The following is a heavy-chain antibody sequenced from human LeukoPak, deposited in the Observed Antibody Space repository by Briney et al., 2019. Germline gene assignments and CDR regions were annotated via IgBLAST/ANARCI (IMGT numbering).Heavy chain of an antibody. CDR3: ARYGPAAKYYYYGMDV. D-gene: IGHD2-2*01. CDR2: IWYDGSNK. CDR1: GFTFSSYG. V-gene: IGHV3-33*01. J-gene: IGHJ6*02. Sequence: GGSLRLSCAASGFTFSSYGMHWVRQAPGKGLEWVAVIWYDGSNKYYADSVKGRFTISRDNSKNTLYLQMNSLRAEDTAVYYCARYGPAAKYYYYGMDVWGQGTTVTVSS.